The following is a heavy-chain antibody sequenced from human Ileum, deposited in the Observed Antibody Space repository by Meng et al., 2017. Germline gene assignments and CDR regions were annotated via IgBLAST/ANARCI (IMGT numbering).Heavy chain of an antibody. CDR1: GGSFSAYY. Sequence: QVWLQQWGAGLLRPSETLSLTGGVYGGSFSAYYWTWIRQPPGKGLEWIGEINHSATTYYSPSLMGRVSVSVDTSKNQFSLKLTSVTAADTAVYYCARSERSVYWYFDLWGRGTLVTVSS. CDR3: ARSERSVYWYFDL. V-gene: IGHV4-34*01. CDR2: INHSATT. D-gene: IGHD1-26*01. J-gene: IGHJ2*01.